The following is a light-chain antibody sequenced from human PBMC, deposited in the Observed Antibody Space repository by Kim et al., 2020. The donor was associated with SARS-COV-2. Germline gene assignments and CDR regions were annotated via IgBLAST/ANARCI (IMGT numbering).Light chain of an antibody. CDR2: TAS. Sequence: EIMMTQSPATLYVSPGERATLSCRASQNIVSNLAWYQQRPGHTPRLLISTASTRSAGIPARFSGSGSGTEFTLTISSLQSEDFAVYYCQQYGNWPLTFGGGTKVDIK. V-gene: IGKV3-15*01. CDR3: QQYGNWPLT. J-gene: IGKJ4*01. CDR1: QNIVSN.